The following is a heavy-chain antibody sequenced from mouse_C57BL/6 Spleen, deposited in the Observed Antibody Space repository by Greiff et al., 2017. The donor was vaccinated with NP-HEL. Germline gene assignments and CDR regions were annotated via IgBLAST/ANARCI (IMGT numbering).Heavy chain of an antibody. Sequence: VKLQESGPGLVAPSQSLSITCTVSGFSLTSYGVHWVRQPPGKGLEWLVVIWSDGSTTYNSALKSRLSISKDNSKSQVFLKMNSLQTDDTAMYYCARQSYDYDWEFAYWGQGTLVTVSA. J-gene: IGHJ3*01. V-gene: IGHV2-6-1*01. CDR1: GFSLTSYG. CDR3: ARQSYDYDWEFAY. CDR2: IWSDGST. D-gene: IGHD2-4*01.